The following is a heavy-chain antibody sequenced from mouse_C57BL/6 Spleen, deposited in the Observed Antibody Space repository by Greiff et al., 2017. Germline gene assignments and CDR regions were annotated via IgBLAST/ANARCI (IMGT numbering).Heavy chain of an antibody. D-gene: IGHD2-1*01. J-gene: IGHJ2*01. CDR2: IDPANGNT. CDR3: ARGNPYYFDY. V-gene: IGHV14-3*01. Sequence: EVQLQQSVAELVRPGASVKLSCTASGFNIKNTYMPWVKQRPEQGLEWIGRIDPANGNTKYAPKFQGKATITADTSSNTAYLQLSSLTSEDTAIYYCARGNPYYFDYWGQGTTLTVSS. CDR1: GFNIKNTY.